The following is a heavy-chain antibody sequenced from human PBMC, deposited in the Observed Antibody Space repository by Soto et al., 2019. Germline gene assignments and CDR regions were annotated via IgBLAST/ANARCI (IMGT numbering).Heavy chain of an antibody. V-gene: IGHV1-18*04. Sequence: ASVKFSCKASGYTFTSYGISWARQAPGQGLEWMGWISAYNGNTNYAQKLQGRVTMTTDTSTSTAYMELRSLRSDDTAVYYCARDRPFFGVVINFDYWGQGTLVTVSS. CDR1: GYTFTSYG. J-gene: IGHJ4*02. D-gene: IGHD3-3*01. CDR2: ISAYNGNT. CDR3: ARDRPFFGVVINFDY.